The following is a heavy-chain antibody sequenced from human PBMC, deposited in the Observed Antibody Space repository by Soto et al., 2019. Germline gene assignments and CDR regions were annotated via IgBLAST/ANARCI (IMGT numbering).Heavy chain of an antibody. CDR2: IYTSGST. Sequence: SETLSLTCTVSGGSISSYYWSWIRQPAGKGLEWIGRIYTSGSTNYNPSLKGRVTMSVDTSKNQFSLKLSPVTAADTAVYYCARRGVAGEPFDIWGQGTMVTVSS. CDR3: ARRGVAGEPFDI. CDR1: GGSISSYY. J-gene: IGHJ3*02. V-gene: IGHV4-4*07. D-gene: IGHD2-15*01.